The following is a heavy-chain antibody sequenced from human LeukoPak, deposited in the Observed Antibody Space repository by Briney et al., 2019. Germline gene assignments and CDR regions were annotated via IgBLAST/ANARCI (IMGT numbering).Heavy chain of an antibody. CDR3: ARAAEQLVGFDY. J-gene: IGHJ4*02. Sequence: PGRSLRLSCAASGFTFSSYAMHWVRQAPGKGLEWVAVISYDGSNKYYADSVKGRFTISRDNSKNTLYLQMNSLRAEDTAVYYCARAAEQLVGFDYWGQGTLVNVSS. V-gene: IGHV3-30*01. CDR1: GFTFSSYA. CDR2: ISYDGSNK. D-gene: IGHD6-6*01.